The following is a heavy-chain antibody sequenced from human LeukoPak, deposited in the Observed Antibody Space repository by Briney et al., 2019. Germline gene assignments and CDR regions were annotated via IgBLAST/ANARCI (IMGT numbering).Heavy chain of an antibody. CDR2: IYYSGST. D-gene: IGHD3-22*01. V-gene: IGHV4-31*02. CDR3: AGDHSSGYYWLSYGMDV. Sequence: LRLSCVASGFTFSSYAMSWIRQHPGKGLEWIGYIYYSGSTYYNPSLKSRVTISVDTSKNQFSLQLNSVTPEDTAVYYCAGDHSSGYYWLSYGMDVWGQGTTVTVSS. CDR1: GFTFSSYA. J-gene: IGHJ6*02.